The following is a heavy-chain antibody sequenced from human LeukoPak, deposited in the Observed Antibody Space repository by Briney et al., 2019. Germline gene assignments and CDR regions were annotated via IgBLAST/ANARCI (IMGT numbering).Heavy chain of an antibody. J-gene: IGHJ6*02. CDR2: IYYSGST. CDR3: ARVVVATLADV. V-gene: IGHV4-59*01. CDR1: GGSISSYY. Sequence: SETLSLTCTVSGGSISSYYWSWIRQPPGKGLEWIGYIYYSGSTNYNPSLKSRVTISVDTSKNQFSLKLSPVTAADTAVYYCARVVVATLADVWGQGTTVTVSS. D-gene: IGHD2-15*01.